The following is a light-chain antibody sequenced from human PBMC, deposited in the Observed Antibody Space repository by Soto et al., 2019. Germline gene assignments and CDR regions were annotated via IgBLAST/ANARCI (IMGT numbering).Light chain of an antibody. CDR3: QQRSNWLT. CDR2: DAS. J-gene: IGKJ4*01. CDR1: QSVSSY. Sequence: EIVLTQSPGTLSLSPGERATLSCRASQSVSSYLAWYQQKPGQAPRLLIYDASNRATGISARFSGSGSGTDFTLTISSLEPEDFAVYYCQQRSNWLTFGGGTKVDIK. V-gene: IGKV3-11*01.